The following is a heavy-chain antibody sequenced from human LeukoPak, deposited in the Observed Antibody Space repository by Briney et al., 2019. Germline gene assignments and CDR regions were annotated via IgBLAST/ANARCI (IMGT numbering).Heavy chain of an antibody. CDR1: GYTFTGYY. J-gene: IGHJ4*02. V-gene: IGHV1-2*02. Sequence: ASVKVSCKASGYTFTGYYMHWVRQAPGQGLEWMGWINPNSGGTNYARKFQGRVTMTRDTSISTAYMELSRLRSDDTAVYYCAKENGYYDYVWGSYLDYWGQGTLVTVSS. D-gene: IGHD3-16*02. CDR2: INPNSGGT. CDR3: AKENGYYDYVWGSYLDY.